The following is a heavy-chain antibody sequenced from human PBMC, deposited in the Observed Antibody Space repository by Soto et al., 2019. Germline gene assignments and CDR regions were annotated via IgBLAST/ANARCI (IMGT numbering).Heavy chain of an antibody. CDR3: ARDKFPRTSPGDCLDY. CDR2: IWYDGSSQ. J-gene: IGHJ4*02. Sequence: QVQLVESGGGVVQPGQSLRLTCEASGFSFKTYGMHWVRQAPGKGLEWVAVIWYDGSSQSYGDSVKGRFTISRDDTKNSVSRLLNTLQAEDTAVYFSARDKFPRTSPGDCLDYWGLGTLVYVSS. D-gene: IGHD2-21*01. V-gene: IGHV3-33*01. CDR1: GFSFKTYG.